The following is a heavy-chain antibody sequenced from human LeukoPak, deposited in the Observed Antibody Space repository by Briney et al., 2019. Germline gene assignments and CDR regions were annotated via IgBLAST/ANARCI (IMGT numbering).Heavy chain of an antibody. D-gene: IGHD6-19*01. V-gene: IGHV1-3*01. CDR1: GYTLTNYA. J-gene: IGHJ4*02. CDR3: VRGGPNKSGWTLDY. CDR2: FNSDTGNT. Sequence: ASVKVSCKASGYTLTNYAIHWVRQAPGQRLEWMGWFNSDTGNTEYSQKFQGRVTISRDTSANTAYMELNRLRPEDTAVFYCVRGGPNKSGWTLDYWGQGTLATVSS.